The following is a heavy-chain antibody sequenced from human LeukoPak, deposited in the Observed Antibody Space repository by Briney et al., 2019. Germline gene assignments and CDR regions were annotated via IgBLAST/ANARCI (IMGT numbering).Heavy chain of an antibody. J-gene: IGHJ4*02. V-gene: IGHV3-9*01. CDR2: ISWNSGSI. CDR3: ARPSGS. D-gene: IGHD1-26*01. CDR1: GFTFDDYA. Sequence: GRSLRLSCAASGFTFDDYAMHWVRQAPGKGLEWVSGISWNSGSIGYADSVKGRFTISRDNAKNSLYLQMNSLRAEDTALYYCARPSGSWGQGTLVTVSS.